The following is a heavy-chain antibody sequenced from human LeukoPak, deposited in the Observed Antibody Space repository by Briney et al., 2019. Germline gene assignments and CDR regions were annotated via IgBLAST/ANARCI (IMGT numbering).Heavy chain of an antibody. J-gene: IGHJ4*02. CDR3: ARGGKFYYDSSGYPGDY. CDR2: IKQDGSEK. CDR1: GFSFSSYW. Sequence: GGFLRLSCAASGFSFSSYWMSWVRQAPGKGLEWVANIKQDGSEKYYVDSVKGRFTISRDNVKNSLYLQMNSLRVKDTAVYYCARGGKFYYDSSGYPGDYWGQGTLVTVSS. V-gene: IGHV3-7*01. D-gene: IGHD3-22*01.